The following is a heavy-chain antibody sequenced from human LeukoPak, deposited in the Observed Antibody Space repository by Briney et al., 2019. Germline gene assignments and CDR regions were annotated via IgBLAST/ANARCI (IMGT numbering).Heavy chain of an antibody. V-gene: IGHV3-9*01. CDR1: GFTFDNYA. CDR3: AKVRGTYSSGYFFDY. CDR2: ISWNSGYI. D-gene: IGHD6-19*01. Sequence: PGRSLRLSCAASGFTFDNYAMHWVRQDPGKGLEWLSIISWNSGYIGYADSVKGRFTISRDNAKKSLDLQMNSLRAEDTAFYYCAKVRGTYSSGYFFDYWGQGTLVTVSS. J-gene: IGHJ4*02.